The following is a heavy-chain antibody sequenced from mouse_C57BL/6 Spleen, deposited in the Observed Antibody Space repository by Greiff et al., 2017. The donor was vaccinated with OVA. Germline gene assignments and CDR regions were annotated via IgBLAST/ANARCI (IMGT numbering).Heavy chain of an antibody. CDR3: TREGDYYGSSPMDY. CDR1: GFTFSSYA. D-gene: IGHD1-1*01. V-gene: IGHV5-9-1*02. Sequence: DVMLVESGEGLVKPGGSLKLSCAASGFTFSSYAMSWVRQTPEKRLEWVAYISSGGDYIYYADTVKGRFTISRDNARNTLYLQMSSLKSEDTAMYYCTREGDYYGSSPMDYWGQGTSVTVSS. CDR2: ISSGGDYI. J-gene: IGHJ4*01.